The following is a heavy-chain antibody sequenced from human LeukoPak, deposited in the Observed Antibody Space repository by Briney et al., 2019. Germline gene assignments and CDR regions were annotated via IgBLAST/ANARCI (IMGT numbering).Heavy chain of an antibody. CDR2: IYWNEDK. Sequence: SGPTLVHPTPTLTLTFTFSGFSLSTSGVGVGWIRQPPVRALEWLALIYWNEDKRYSPSLKSRLTITQDTSKNQVVLTLTNIDPVDTATYYCAHRRESVATIAPHFDYWGQGSLVAVSS. CDR1: GFSLSTSGVG. D-gene: IGHD5-24*01. J-gene: IGHJ4*02. CDR3: AHRRESVATIAPHFDY. V-gene: IGHV2-5*01.